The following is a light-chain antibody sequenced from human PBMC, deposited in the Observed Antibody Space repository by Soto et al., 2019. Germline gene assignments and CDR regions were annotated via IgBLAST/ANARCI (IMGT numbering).Light chain of an antibody. Sequence: EIVLTQSPATLSLSPGEGATLSCRASQSIGYSLAWYQQKPDLAPRLLIFGASTRITGIPARFSGSGSGTEFTLTISSLQSDDFAVYYCQQYNNWPAYSFGQGTKLEIK. V-gene: IGKV3-15*01. CDR2: GAS. CDR3: QQYNNWPAYS. CDR1: QSIGYS. J-gene: IGKJ2*01.